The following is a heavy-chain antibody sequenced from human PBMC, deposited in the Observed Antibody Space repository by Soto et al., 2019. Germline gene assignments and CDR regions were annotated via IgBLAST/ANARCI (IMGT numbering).Heavy chain of an antibody. Sequence: GASVKVSCKASGYTFTSYAMHWVRQAPGQGLEWMGWISAYNGNTNYAQKLQGRVTMTTDTSTSTAYMELRSLRSDDTAVYYCARNPVLRYFDWSLDYWGQGTLVTVSS. V-gene: IGHV1-18*01. D-gene: IGHD3-9*01. J-gene: IGHJ4*02. CDR1: GYTFTSYA. CDR2: ISAYNGNT. CDR3: ARNPVLRYFDWSLDY.